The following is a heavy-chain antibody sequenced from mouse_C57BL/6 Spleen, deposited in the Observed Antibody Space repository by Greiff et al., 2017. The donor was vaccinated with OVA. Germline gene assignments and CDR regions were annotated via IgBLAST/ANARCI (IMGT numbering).Heavy chain of an antibody. CDR1: GFSLTSYG. D-gene: IGHD2-3*01. J-gene: IGHJ4*01. CDR2: IWSGGST. CDR3: ARNPLIYDGYYNYYAMDY. Sequence: QVHVKQSGPGLVQPSQSLSITCTVSGFSLTSYGVHWVRQSPGKGLEWLGVIWSGGSTDYNAAFISRLSISKDNSKSQVFFKMNSLQADDTAIYYCARNPLIYDGYYNYYAMDYWGQGTSVTVSS. V-gene: IGHV2-2*01.